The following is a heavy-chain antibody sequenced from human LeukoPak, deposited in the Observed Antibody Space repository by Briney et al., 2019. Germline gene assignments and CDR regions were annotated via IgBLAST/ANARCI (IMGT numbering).Heavy chain of an antibody. CDR3: ARGSSGSYRFGYFDY. CDR2: IYPGDSDT. D-gene: IGHD1-26*01. Sequence: GESLQISCKGSGYSFTSYWIGWVRPMPGKGLEWMGIIYPGDSDTSYSPSFQGQVTISADKSISTAYLQWSSLKASDTAMYYCARGSSGSYRFGYFDYWGQGTLVTVSS. CDR1: GYSFTSYW. J-gene: IGHJ4*02. V-gene: IGHV5-51*01.